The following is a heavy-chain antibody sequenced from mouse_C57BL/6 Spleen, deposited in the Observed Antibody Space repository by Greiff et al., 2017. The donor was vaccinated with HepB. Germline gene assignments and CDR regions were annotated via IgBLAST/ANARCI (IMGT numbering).Heavy chain of an antibody. CDR1: GYTFTSYW. J-gene: IGHJ3*01. CDR3: TRGHDYDEETGTLAY. V-gene: IGHV1-62-3*01. CDR2: IDPNSGGT. Sequence: VQLQQPGAELVKPGASVKLSCKASGYTFTSYWMHWVKQRPGRGLEWIGRIDPNSGGTKYNEKFKGKAILTADKSSSTAYMELRSLTSEDSAVYYCTRGHDYDEETGTLAYWGQGTLVTVSA. D-gene: IGHD2-4*01.